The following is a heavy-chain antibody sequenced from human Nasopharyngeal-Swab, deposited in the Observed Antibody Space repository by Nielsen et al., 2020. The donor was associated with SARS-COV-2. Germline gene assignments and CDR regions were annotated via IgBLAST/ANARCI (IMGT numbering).Heavy chain of an antibody. CDR1: GYIFTNYY. Sequence: ASVKVSCKASGYIFTNYYMHWVRQAPGQGLEGMGIINPTGGSTTYAQKFQGRVIMTRDTSTSTLYMELRGLRSEDTAVYYCARDGFWGLRLGELSLYLAGMDVWGQGTTVTVSS. D-gene: IGHD3-16*02. V-gene: IGHV1-46*01. CDR2: INPTGGST. J-gene: IGHJ6*02. CDR3: ARDGFWGLRLGELSLYLAGMDV.